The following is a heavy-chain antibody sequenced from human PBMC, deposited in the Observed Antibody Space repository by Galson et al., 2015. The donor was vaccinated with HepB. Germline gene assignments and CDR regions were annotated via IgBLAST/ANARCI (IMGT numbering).Heavy chain of an antibody. D-gene: IGHD4-11*01. V-gene: IGHV2-70*01. CDR2: IDWDDDK. CDR3: ARMYSNHRQNLYYFDY. Sequence: PALVKPTQTLTLTCTFSGFSLSTSGMCVSWIRQPPGKALEWLALIDWDDDKYYSTSLKTRLTISKDTSKNQVVLTMTNMDPVDTATYYCARMYSNHRQNLYYFDYWGQGTLVTVSS. CDR1: GFSLSTSGMC. J-gene: IGHJ4*02.